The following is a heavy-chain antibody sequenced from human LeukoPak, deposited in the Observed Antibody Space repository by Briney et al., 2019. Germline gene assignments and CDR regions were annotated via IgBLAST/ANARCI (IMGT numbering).Heavy chain of an antibody. CDR3: ARALDYYDSSGYYLGGAFDI. V-gene: IGHV5-51*01. J-gene: IGHJ3*02. D-gene: IGHD3-22*01. CDR2: IYPGDSDT. CDR1: GYSFTSYW. Sequence: GESLKISCKGSGYSFTSYWIGWVRQMPGKGLEWMGIIYPGDSDTRYSPSFQGQVTISADKPISTAYLQWSSLKASDTAMYYCARALDYYDSSGYYLGGAFDIWGQGTMVTVSS.